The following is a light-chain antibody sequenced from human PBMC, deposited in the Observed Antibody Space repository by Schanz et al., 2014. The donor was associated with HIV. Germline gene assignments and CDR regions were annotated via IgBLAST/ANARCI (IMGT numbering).Light chain of an antibody. CDR3: HHYGDSRGT. CDR2: GAS. Sequence: EIVLTQSPGTLSLSPGERASLSCRAIHIVNNRYFAWYKQEHGQPPRLLIYGASIRATGVPDRFSGSGSGTDFTLTISRLEPDDFAVYYCHHYGDSRGTFGGGTEVDI. CDR1: HIVNNRY. J-gene: IGKJ4*02. V-gene: IGKV3-20*01.